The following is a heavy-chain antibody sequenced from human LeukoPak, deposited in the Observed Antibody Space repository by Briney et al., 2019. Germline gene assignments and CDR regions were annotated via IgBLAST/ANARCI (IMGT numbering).Heavy chain of an antibody. CDR1: GGSFSAYY. Sequence: SETLSLTCAVYGGSFSAYYWSWIRQPPGKGLEWIGEINHSGRTNYNASLKSRVTISVDTSKNQFSLRLSSVTVADTAVYSCARQLYSTFNYYEYWGQGALVTVSS. CDR3: ARQLYSTFNYYEY. CDR2: INHSGRT. D-gene: IGHD2/OR15-2a*01. J-gene: IGHJ4*02. V-gene: IGHV4-34*01.